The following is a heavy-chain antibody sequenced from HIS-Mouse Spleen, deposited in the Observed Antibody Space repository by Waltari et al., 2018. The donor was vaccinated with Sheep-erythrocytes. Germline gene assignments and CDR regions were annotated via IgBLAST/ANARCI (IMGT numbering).Heavy chain of an antibody. J-gene: IGHJ3*02. CDR1: GGTFSSYA. D-gene: IGHD6-19*01. Sequence: QVQLVQSGAEVKKPGSSVKVSCKASGGTFSSYAISWVGQAPGQGLEWMGGIIPIFGTANYAQKFQGRVTITADESTSTAYMELSSLRSEDTAVYYCARDTSSDSSGWHDAFDIWGQGTMVTVSS. V-gene: IGHV1-69*01. CDR3: ARDTSSDSSGWHDAFDI. CDR2: IIPIFGTA.